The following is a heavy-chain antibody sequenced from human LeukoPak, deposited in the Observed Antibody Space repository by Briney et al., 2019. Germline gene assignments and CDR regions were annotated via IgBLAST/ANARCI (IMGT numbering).Heavy chain of an antibody. V-gene: IGHV3-21*01. CDR2: ISSSSSYI. CDR1: GFTVNSCW. CDR3: ARDPPGAVAFDY. D-gene: IGHD6-19*01. J-gene: IGHJ4*02. Sequence: PGGSLRLSCVVSGFTVNSCWMNWVRQAPGKVLEWVSCISSSSSYIYYADSVKGRFTISRDNAKNSLYLQMNSLRAEDTAVYYCARDPPGAVAFDYWGQGTLVTVSS.